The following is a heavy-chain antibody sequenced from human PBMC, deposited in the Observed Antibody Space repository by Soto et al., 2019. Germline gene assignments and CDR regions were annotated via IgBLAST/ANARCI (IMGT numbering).Heavy chain of an antibody. CDR1: GFTFSSYA. Sequence: EVQLLESGGGLVQPGGSLRLSCAASGFTFSSYAMSWVRQAPGKGLEWVSAISGSGGSTYYADSVKGRFTISRDNSKNTLYLQMNSLRAEDTAVYYCAKDLLSVAHGYDAFDIWGQGTMVTVSS. D-gene: IGHD5-18*01. CDR3: AKDLLSVAHGYDAFDI. V-gene: IGHV3-23*01. CDR2: ISGSGGST. J-gene: IGHJ3*02.